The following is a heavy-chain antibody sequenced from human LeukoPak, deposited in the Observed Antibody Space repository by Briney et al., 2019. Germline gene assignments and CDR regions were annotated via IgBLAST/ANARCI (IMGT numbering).Heavy chain of an antibody. CDR1: GYTFTSYY. V-gene: IGHV1-46*01. CDR3: ARDTPVQLERRRGYYYMDV. D-gene: IGHD1-1*01. CDR2: INPSGGST. Sequence: ASVKVSCKASGYTFTSYYMHWVRQAPGQGLEWMGIINPSGGSTSYAQKFQGRVTMTRDTSTSTVYMELSSLRSEDTAVYYCARDTPVQLERRRGYYYMDVWGKGTTVTVSS. J-gene: IGHJ6*03.